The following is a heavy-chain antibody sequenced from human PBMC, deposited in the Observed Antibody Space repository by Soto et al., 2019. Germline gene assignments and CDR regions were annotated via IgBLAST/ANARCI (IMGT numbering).Heavy chain of an antibody. CDR2: ISGSGGST. CDR3: ARQLSPYDFWSGSDNWFDP. Sequence: PGGSLRLSCAASGFTFSSYAMSWVRQAPGKGLEWVSAISGSGGSTYYADSVKGRFTISRDNSKNTLYLQMNSLRAADTAVYYCARQLSPYDFWSGSDNWFDPWGQGTLVTVSS. D-gene: IGHD3-3*01. V-gene: IGHV3-23*01. J-gene: IGHJ5*02. CDR1: GFTFSSYA.